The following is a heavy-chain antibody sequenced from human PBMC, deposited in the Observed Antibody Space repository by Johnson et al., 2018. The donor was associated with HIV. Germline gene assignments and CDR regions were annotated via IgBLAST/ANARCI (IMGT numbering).Heavy chain of an antibody. CDR2: IYSDGVT. Sequence: VQLVESGGGLIQPGGSLRLSCAASGFTVSRNYMNWVRQAPGEGLEWVSIIYSDGVTYYADSVKGRFNISRDKSKNTLYLQMNGLRSEETAVYFCAKSAIATYYDSSGYRFTGQHDAFDIWGQGTMVTVSS. CDR1: GFTVSRNY. CDR3: AKSAIATYYDSSGYRFTGQHDAFDI. D-gene: IGHD3-22*01. J-gene: IGHJ3*02. V-gene: IGHV3-66*03.